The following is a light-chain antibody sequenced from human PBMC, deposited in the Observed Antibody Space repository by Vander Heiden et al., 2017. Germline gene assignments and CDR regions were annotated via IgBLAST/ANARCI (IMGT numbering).Light chain of an antibody. V-gene: IGLV3-25*03. CDR3: QSADSSGPRV. Sequence: SHELTQPPSLSATPGQTARMTCAEDVLSKQYAYWYQEKTGQAPVLEIYKDSERHSGIAGRFSGSSSGTTVTLTISGVQAEDEADYYCQSADSSGPRVFGGGTKLTVL. CDR2: KDS. J-gene: IGLJ2*01. CDR1: VLSKQY.